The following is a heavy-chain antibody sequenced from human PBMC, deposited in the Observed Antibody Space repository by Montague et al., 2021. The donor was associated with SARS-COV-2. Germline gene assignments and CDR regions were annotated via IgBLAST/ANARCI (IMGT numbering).Heavy chain of an antibody. CDR3: ARLLRSCTNGVCRTYYYYALDV. Sequence: SETLSLTCSVSGGSIRGFYYSWICKPQGKGLERIGNIYYSGSNKXNSYLARQVPVSVDRSKNQDSLSLTSVTAADTAVSYCARLLRSCTNGVCRTYYYYALDVWGQGTTVTVSS. CDR2: IYYSGSN. J-gene: IGHJ6*02. CDR1: GGSIRGFY. V-gene: IGHV4-59*01. D-gene: IGHD2-8*01.